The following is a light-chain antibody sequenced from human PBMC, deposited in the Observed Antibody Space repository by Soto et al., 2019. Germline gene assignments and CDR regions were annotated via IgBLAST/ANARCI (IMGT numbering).Light chain of an antibody. CDR2: GAS. CDR1: QGISSY. V-gene: IGKV1-9*01. Sequence: IQLTQSPSSLSASVGDRVTITCRAGQGISSYLAWYQQKPGKAPYLLIYGASTLQSGVPSRFSGSGSGTDFTLTISSLQPEDFATYYCQHFINYPYTFGQGTKLEI. J-gene: IGKJ2*01. CDR3: QHFINYPYT.